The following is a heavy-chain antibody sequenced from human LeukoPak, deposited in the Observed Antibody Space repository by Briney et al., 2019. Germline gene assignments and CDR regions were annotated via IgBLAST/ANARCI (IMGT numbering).Heavy chain of an antibody. D-gene: IGHD3-10*01. CDR1: GGSFSGYY. CDR3: ARHYAPHYGSGSYYDLGAFDI. V-gene: IGHV4-34*01. Sequence: SETLSLTCAVYGGSFSGYYWSWLRQPPGKGLEWIGEINHSGSTNYNPSLKSRVTISVDTSKNQFSLKLSSVTAADTAVYYCARHYAPHYGSGSYYDLGAFDIWGQGTMVTVSS. CDR2: INHSGST. J-gene: IGHJ3*02.